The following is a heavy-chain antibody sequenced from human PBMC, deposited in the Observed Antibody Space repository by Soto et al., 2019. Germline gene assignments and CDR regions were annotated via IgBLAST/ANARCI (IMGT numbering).Heavy chain of an antibody. V-gene: IGHV3-21*01. Sequence: GGSLRLSCAASGFTFSSYGMNWVSQAPGKGLEWVSSISSSSSYIYYADSVKGRFTISRDNAKNSLYLQMNSLRAEDTAVYYCARFSYGDPDYWGQGTLVTVSS. D-gene: IGHD4-17*01. CDR2: ISSSSSYI. CDR3: ARFSYGDPDY. J-gene: IGHJ4*02. CDR1: GFTFSSYG.